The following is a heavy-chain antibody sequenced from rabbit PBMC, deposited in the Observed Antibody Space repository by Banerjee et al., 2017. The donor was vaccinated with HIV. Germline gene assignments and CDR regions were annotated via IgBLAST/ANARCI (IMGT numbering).Heavy chain of an antibody. D-gene: IGHD4-1*01. CDR1: GFDLSSYYY. CDR2: IYTSTGST. V-gene: IGHV1S45*01. J-gene: IGHJ4*01. Sequence: QQQLEESGGGLVKPEGSLTLTCKASGFDLSSYYYMCWVRQAPGKGLELIACIYTSTGSTNYASWAKGRFTISKTSSTTVTLQMTSLAAADTATYFCARDLAGVTGWNFGLWGPGTLVTVS. CDR3: ARDLAGVTGWNFGL.